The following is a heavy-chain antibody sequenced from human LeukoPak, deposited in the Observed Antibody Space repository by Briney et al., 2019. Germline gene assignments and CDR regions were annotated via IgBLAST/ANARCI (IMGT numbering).Heavy chain of an antibody. D-gene: IGHD3-22*01. Sequence: GGSLGLSCAASGFTFSSYWMSWVRQAPGKGLEWVANIKQDGSEKYYVDSVKGRFTISRDNAKNSLYLQMNSLRAEDTAVYYCARVHYDSSGYYEGRSFWFDPWGQGTLVTVSS. J-gene: IGHJ5*02. CDR1: GFTFSSYW. CDR3: ARVHYDSSGYYEGRSFWFDP. CDR2: IKQDGSEK. V-gene: IGHV3-7*01.